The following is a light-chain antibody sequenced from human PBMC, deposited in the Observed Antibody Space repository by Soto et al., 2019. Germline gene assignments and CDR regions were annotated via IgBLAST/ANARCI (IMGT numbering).Light chain of an antibody. V-gene: IGKV1-39*01. CDR3: QQSYSTPIT. J-gene: IGKJ3*01. CDR1: QSISSY. Sequence: DIQMTQSPSSLSASVGDRVTITCRASQSISSYLNWYQQKPGKAPKLLIYAASSLQSGVPSRFSGCVSGTDFPLTISSLQPEDFATYYCQQSYSTPITFGPGTKVDIK. CDR2: AAS.